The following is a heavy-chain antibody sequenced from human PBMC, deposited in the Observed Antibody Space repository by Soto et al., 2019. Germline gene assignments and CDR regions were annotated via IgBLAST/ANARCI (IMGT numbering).Heavy chain of an antibody. CDR2: MWSDGTNK. CDR1: GFIFSSYV. V-gene: IGHV3-33*01. CDR3: ASEVPVAGHFDY. J-gene: IGHJ4*02. Sequence: QVQLVESGGGVVQPGRSLRLSCAASGFIFSSYVIHWVRQAPGKGLEWVAVMWSDGTNKYYADSVRGRFTISRDNSKSTLFLQMNSLRVEDTAVYHCASEVPVAGHFDYWGQGTLVTVSS. D-gene: IGHD6-19*01.